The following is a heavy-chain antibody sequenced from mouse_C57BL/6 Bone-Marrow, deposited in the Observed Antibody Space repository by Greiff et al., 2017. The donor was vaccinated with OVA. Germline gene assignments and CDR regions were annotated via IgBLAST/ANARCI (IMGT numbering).Heavy chain of an antibody. CDR1: GYTFTDYN. J-gene: IGHJ1*03. CDR3: ARGFYYYGSSYGYFDV. Sequence: VQLQQSGPELVKPGASVKIPCKASGYTFTDYNMDWVKQSHGKSLEWIGDINPNNGGTIYNQKFKGKATLTVDKSSSTAYMELRSLTSEDTAVYYCARGFYYYGSSYGYFDVWGTGTTVTVSS. D-gene: IGHD1-1*01. CDR2: INPNNGGT. V-gene: IGHV1-18*01.